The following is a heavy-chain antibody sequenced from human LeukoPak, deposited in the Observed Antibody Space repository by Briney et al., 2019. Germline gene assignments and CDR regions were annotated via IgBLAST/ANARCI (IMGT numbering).Heavy chain of an antibody. Sequence: PGGSLRLSCAASGFTFGGFAMHWVRQAPVRGLEWVSLVTGGGTTYYADSVRGRFTISRDKSKNSLYLQMNTLRTEDTAFYYCAKDTGSGWDFDSWGQGTLVTVSS. J-gene: IGHJ4*02. V-gene: IGHV3-43*02. CDR3: AKDTGSGWDFDS. D-gene: IGHD6-19*01. CDR1: GFTFGGFA. CDR2: VTGGGTT.